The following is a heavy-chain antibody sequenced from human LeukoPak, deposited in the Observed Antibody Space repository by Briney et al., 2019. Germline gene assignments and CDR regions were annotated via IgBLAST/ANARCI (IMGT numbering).Heavy chain of an antibody. CDR3: ARGPRILTLGSYYFDY. V-gene: IGHV3-11*01. CDR2: INVNGGAT. J-gene: IGHJ4*02. Sequence: GGSLRLSCAASGFSFKDYYFSWIRQAPGKGLEWVSFINVNGGATHYAEPVKGRFTISRANAMNSIYLEMNSLTAEDTAVYYCARGPRILTLGSYYFDYWGQGSLVTVSS. CDR1: GFSFKDYY. D-gene: IGHD3-10*01.